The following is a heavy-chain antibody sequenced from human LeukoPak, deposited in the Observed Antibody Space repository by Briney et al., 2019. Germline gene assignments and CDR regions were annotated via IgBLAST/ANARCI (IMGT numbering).Heavy chain of an antibody. CDR1: GGSISGYI. D-gene: IGHD2-15*01. Sequence: SETLSLTCTVSGGSISGYIWNWIRQPAGKGLEWIGRIYTSGSTTYNPSLKSRVTMSVDTAKNQLSLKLSSVTAADTAVYYCARVMVVATTLAWLDPWGQGTLVTVSS. J-gene: IGHJ5*02. CDR2: IYTSGST. CDR3: ARVMVVATTLAWLDP. V-gene: IGHV4-4*07.